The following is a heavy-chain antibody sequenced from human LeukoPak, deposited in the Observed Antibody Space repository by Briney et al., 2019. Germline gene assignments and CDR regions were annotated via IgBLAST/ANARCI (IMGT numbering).Heavy chain of an antibody. V-gene: IGHV4-59*01. CDR3: ASSETSSYFDY. D-gene: IGHD4-11*01. Sequence: SETLSLTCTVSGGSISSYYWSWIRQPPGKGLEWIGYIYYCGSTNYNPSLKSRVTISVDTSKNQFSLKLSSVTAADTAVYYCASSETSSYFDYWGQGTLVTVSS. CDR1: GGSISSYY. CDR2: IYYCGST. J-gene: IGHJ4*02.